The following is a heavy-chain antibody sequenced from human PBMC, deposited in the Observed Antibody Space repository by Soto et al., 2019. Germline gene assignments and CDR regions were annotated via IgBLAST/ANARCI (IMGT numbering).Heavy chain of an antibody. CDR3: ARNSLTGYYNYYYSMDV. D-gene: IGHD3-9*01. V-gene: IGHV5-51*01. J-gene: IGHJ6*02. CDR1: GYSFSSYW. CDR2: IYPDDSDT. Sequence: LKISCKSSGYSFSSYWIAWVRLMPGKGLEWMGSIYPDDSDTKYSPSFQGQVTISADKSISAAYLQWSSLKASDTAIYYCARNSLTGYYNYYYSMDVWGQGTTVTVSS.